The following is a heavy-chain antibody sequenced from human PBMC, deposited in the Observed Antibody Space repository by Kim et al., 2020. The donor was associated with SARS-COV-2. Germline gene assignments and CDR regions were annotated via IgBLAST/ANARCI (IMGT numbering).Heavy chain of an antibody. J-gene: IGHJ4*02. CDR3: ARGWAGVYYDSSGYEFEY. CDR1: GFSFNSYS. D-gene: IGHD3-22*01. CDR2: VGSGSRTV. V-gene: IGHV3-48*02. Sequence: GGSLRLSCAASGFSFNSYSMNCVRQAPGKGLEWLSYVGSGSRTVHYADSVKGRFTISRDDASNSLYLQMNSLRDEDTATYYCARGWAGVYYDSSGYEFEYWGQGTLVTVSS.